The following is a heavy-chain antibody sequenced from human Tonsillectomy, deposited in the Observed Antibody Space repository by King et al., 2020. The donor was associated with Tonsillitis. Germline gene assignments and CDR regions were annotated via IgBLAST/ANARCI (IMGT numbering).Heavy chain of an antibody. D-gene: IGHD2-2*01. V-gene: IGHV4-59*01. CDR1: GGSISSYY. J-gene: IGHJ4*02. CDR2: TYYRGNT. CDR3: ARESVVTTAANHVDY. Sequence: VQLQESGPGLVKPSETLSLTCTVSGGSISSYYWSWIRQPPGKGLEGHGYTYYRGNTNYNPALKSRVTMSVDTSNKQFSLRLSSVTAADTAVYYCARESVVTTAANHVDYWGQGNLVTVSS.